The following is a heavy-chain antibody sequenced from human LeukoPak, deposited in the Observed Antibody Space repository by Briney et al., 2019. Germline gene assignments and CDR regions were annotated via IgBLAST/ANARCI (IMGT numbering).Heavy chain of an antibody. Sequence: GESLKISCKGSGXSFTSYWSSWVRQMPGKGLEWMGRIDPSDSYTNYSPSFQGHVTISADKSISTAYLQWSSLKASDTAMYYCARSGGLRSHTLAPFDYWGQGTLVTVSS. D-gene: IGHD3-10*01. CDR1: GXSFTSYW. V-gene: IGHV5-10-1*01. J-gene: IGHJ4*02. CDR3: ARSGGLRSHTLAPFDY. CDR2: IDPSDSYT.